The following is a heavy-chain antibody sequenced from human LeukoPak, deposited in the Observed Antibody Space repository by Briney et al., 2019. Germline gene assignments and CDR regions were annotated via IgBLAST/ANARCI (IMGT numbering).Heavy chain of an antibody. CDR1: GFTFSSYW. CDR2: IKQDGSEK. J-gene: IGHJ6*03. CDR3: ARCPPTWYYYYYMDV. V-gene: IGHV3-7*01. Sequence: GGSLRLSCAASGFTFSSYWMSWVRQAPGKGLEWVANIKQDGSEKYYVDSVKGRFTISRDNAKNSLYLQMNSLRAEDTAVYYCARCPPTWYYYYYMDVWGKGTTVTVPS.